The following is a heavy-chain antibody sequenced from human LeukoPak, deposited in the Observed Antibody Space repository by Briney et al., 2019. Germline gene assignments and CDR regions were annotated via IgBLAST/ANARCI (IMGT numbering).Heavy chain of an antibody. D-gene: IGHD3-16*01. J-gene: IGHJ4*02. V-gene: IGHV4-59*01. Sequence: SETLSLTCTVSGGSISSYYWSWIRQPPGKGLEWIGYIYYSGSTNYNPSLKSRVTISVDTSKNQFSLKLSSVTAADTAVYYCARLDLYDYVWGRYFDYWGQGTLVTVPS. CDR2: IYYSGST. CDR3: ARLDLYDYVWGRYFDY. CDR1: GGSISSYY.